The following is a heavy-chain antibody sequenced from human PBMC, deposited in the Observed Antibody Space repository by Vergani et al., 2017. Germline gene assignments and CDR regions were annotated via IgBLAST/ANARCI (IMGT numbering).Heavy chain of an antibody. D-gene: IGHD3-9*01. Sequence: EVQLLESGGGLVQPGGSLRLSCAASGFTFSSYAMSWVRQAPGKGLEWVSAISGSGGSTYYADSVKGRFTISRDNAKNSLYLQMNSLRAEDTAVYYCARALNYDILTGYGYWGQGTLVTVSS. J-gene: IGHJ4*02. CDR1: GFTFSSYA. V-gene: IGHV3-23*01. CDR2: ISGSGGST. CDR3: ARALNYDILTGYGY.